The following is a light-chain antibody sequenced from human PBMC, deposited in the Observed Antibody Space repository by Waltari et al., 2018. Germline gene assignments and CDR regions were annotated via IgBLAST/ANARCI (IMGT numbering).Light chain of an antibody. J-gene: IGKJ4*01. CDR2: DAA. Sequence: DVQMTQSPSTLSASVGDRVTITCRASEDINTWLAWYQQKPWKAPKLLIADAASLKSGVPSRFSGSGSGTDFTLSITSMQPDDFAIYYCQHYKNFPLTFGGGTNVEV. CDR1: EDINTW. V-gene: IGKV1-5*01. CDR3: QHYKNFPLT.